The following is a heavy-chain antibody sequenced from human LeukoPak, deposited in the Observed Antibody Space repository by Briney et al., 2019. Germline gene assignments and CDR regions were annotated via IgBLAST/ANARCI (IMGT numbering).Heavy chain of an antibody. V-gene: IGHV3-30*19. D-gene: IGHD3-3*01. CDR2: ISYDGSDE. Sequence: GGSLRLSCAASGFTFSSYGMHWVRQAPGKGLEWVGVISYDGSDEYYTDSVKGRFTISRDNSKNTVYLQMNSLRADDTAVYYCARDFTPEWFDIHWGQGTLVTVS. CDR3: ARDFTPEWFDIH. CDR1: GFTFSSYG. J-gene: IGHJ4*02.